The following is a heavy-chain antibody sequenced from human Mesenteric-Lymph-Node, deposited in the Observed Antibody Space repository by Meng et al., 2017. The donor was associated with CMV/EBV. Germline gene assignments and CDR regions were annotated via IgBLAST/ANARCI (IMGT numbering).Heavy chain of an antibody. CDR3: VKDKEYCSSGSCQKYYFDS. CDR1: GFTFSSYG. J-gene: IGHJ4*02. D-gene: IGHD2-15*01. CDR2: IRYDGSNK. Sequence: GGSLRLSCAASGFTFSSYGMHWVRQAPGKGLEWVAFIRYDGSNKYYADSLKGRLTISRDNAKNSLYLQMSSLRVEDTAVYYCVKDKEYCSSGSCQKYYFDSWGQGTLVTVSS. V-gene: IGHV3-30*02.